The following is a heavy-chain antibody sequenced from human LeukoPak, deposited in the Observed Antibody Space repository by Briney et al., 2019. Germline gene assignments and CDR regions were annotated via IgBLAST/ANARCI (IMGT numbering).Heavy chain of an antibody. J-gene: IGHJ4*02. CDR1: GFTFSSYS. Sequence: AGGSLRLSCAASGFTFSSYSMNWVRQAPGKGLEWVSSISSSSSYIYYADSVKGRFTISRDNAKISLYLQMNSLRAEDTAVYYCARDLDPIGVLDYWGQGTLVTVSS. CDR2: ISSSSSYI. D-gene: IGHD3-10*01. V-gene: IGHV3-21*01. CDR3: ARDLDPIGVLDY.